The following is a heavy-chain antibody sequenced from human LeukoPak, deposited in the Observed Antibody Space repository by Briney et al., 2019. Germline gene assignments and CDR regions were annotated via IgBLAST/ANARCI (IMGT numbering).Heavy chain of an antibody. J-gene: IGHJ4*02. V-gene: IGHV4-30-4*01. CDR3: ARDSGSGYFDY. D-gene: IGHD1-26*01. CDR2: IYYSGST. Sequence: NPSQTLSLICTVSGGSISSGDYYWSWIRQPPGKGLEWIGYIYYSGSTYYNPSLKSRVTISVDTSKNQFSLKLSSVTAADTAVYYCARDSGSGYFDYWGQGTLVTVSS. CDR1: GGSISSGDYY.